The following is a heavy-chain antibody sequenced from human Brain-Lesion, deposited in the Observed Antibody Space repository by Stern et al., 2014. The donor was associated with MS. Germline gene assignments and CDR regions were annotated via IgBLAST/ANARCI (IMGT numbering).Heavy chain of an antibody. Sequence: VQLVQSGGGLIEPGRSLRLSCTASGFSFGDYAINWIRQDPGKGLEWVGFIRSKVYGGAAEYAASVKGRFTISRDDSKSIAYLQVNGLKTEDTAVYYCTRDRLDYGYSYFDYWGQGTLVTVSS. D-gene: IGHD4-17*01. V-gene: IGHV3-49*03. CDR3: TRDRLDYGYSYFDY. CDR2: IRSKVYGGAA. J-gene: IGHJ4*02. CDR1: GFSFGDYA.